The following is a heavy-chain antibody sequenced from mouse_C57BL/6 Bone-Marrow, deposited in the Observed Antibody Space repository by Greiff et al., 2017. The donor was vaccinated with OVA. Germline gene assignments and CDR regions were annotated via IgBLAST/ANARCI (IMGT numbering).Heavy chain of an antibody. J-gene: IGHJ4*01. D-gene: IGHD1-1*01. CDR1: GYTFTSYW. CDR2: IYPGSGST. CDR3: ARNLITTVDAMDY. V-gene: IGHV1-55*01. Sequence: QVQLQHPGAELVKPGASVKMSCKASGYTFTSYWITWVKQRPGQGLEWIGDIYPGSGSTNYNEKFKSKATLTVDTSSSTAYMQLSSLTSEDSAVYYCARNLITTVDAMDYWGQGTSVTVSS.